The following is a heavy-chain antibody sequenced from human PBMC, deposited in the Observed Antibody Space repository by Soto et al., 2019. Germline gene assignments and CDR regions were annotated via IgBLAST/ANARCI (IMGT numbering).Heavy chain of an antibody. CDR2: IYFRGRT. D-gene: IGHD3-22*01. J-gene: IGHJ4*02. V-gene: IGHV4-59*08. Sequence: SGGSFITYYWNWVRQPPGKGLEWIGYIYFRGRTNYNPYLRTRLTISTDTSKNQFSLRLDSVTAADTAVYYCARHNYYDGSGEPYYFDYWGQGTLVTVSS. CDR1: SGGSFITYY. CDR3: ARHNYYDGSGEPYYFDY.